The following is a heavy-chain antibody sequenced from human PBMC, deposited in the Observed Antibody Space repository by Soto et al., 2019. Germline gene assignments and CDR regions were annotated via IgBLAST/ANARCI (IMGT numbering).Heavy chain of an antibody. CDR2: IYYSGST. D-gene: IGHD2-2*01. J-gene: IGHJ4*02. CDR1: GGSISSSSYY. V-gene: IGHV4-39*01. Sequence: QLQLQESGPGLVKPSETLSLTCTVSGGSISSSSYYWGWIRQPPGKGLEWIGSIYYSGSTYYNPSLKSLVTISVDTSKNQFSLKLSSVTAADTAVYYCARVHCSSTSCYGPFDYWGQGTLVTVSS. CDR3: ARVHCSSTSCYGPFDY.